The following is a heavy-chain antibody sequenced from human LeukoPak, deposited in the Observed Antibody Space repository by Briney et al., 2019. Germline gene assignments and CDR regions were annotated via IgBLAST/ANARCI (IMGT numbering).Heavy chain of an antibody. V-gene: IGHV3-48*01. CDR2: ISSSGRTI. CDR1: GITFSNYS. Sequence: SGGSLRLSCAPPGITFSNYSMNWVRQAPGKGLEWVSYISSSGRTIYYADSVKGRFTISRDNAKNSLYLQMNSLRAEDTAVYYCTRGSGYSYGYRPPFYYYMDVWGKGTTVTVSS. CDR3: TRGSGYSYGYRPPFYYYMDV. D-gene: IGHD5-18*01. J-gene: IGHJ6*03.